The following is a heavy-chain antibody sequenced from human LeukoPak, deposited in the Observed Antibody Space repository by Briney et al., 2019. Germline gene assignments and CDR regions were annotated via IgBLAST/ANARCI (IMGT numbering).Heavy chain of an antibody. D-gene: IGHD3-22*01. CDR3: ARSKAYYDSSGYANDC. CDR2: IYSSGST. J-gene: IGHJ4*02. CDR1: GGSISSYY. V-gene: IGHV4-4*07. Sequence: SETLSLTCTVSGGSISSYYWSWIRQPAGKGLEWIGRIYSSGSTNYDPSLKSRVTMSVDTSKNQFSLKLSSVTAADTAVYYCARSKAYYDSSGYANDCWGQGTLVTVSS.